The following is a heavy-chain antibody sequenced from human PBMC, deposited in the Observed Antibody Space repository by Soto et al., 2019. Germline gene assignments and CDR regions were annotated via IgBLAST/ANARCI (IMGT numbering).Heavy chain of an antibody. CDR2: FYYDGSF. D-gene: IGHD2-15*01. CDR3: ARVPKYCSGGSCYHTPPDWYFDL. CDR1: GGSISSRSYY. J-gene: IGHJ2*01. Sequence: PSETLSLTCTVSGGSISSRSYYWGWIRQPPGKGLEWIGSFYYDGSFDYNPSLKSRVTMSVDTSENQFSLKMSSVVAADTAVYYCARVPKYCSGGSCYHTPPDWYFDLWGRGTLVTVSS. V-gene: IGHV4-39*01.